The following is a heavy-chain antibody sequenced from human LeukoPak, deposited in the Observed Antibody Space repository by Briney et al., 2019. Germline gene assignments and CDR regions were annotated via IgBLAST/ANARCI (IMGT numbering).Heavy chain of an antibody. CDR1: GFTFSSYG. J-gene: IGHJ4*02. CDR2: IRYDGSNK. V-gene: IGHV3-30*02. Sequence: GGSLRLSCAASGFTFSSYGMHWVRQAPGKGLEWVAFIRYDGSNKYYADSVKGRFTISRDNSKDTLYLRMNSLRAEDTAVYYCATDPGDIWGQGTLVTVSS. D-gene: IGHD2-15*01. CDR3: ATDPGDI.